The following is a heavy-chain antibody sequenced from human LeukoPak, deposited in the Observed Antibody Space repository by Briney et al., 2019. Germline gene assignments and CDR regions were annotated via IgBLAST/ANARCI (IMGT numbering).Heavy chain of an antibody. CDR3: ARESGLTMVRGTFDY. CDR1: GFTFDDYA. J-gene: IGHJ4*02. Sequence: GGSLRLSCAASGFTFDDYAMHWVRQAPGKGLEWVSGISWNSGSIGYADSVKGRFTFSRDNAKNSPYLQMNSLRAEDTAVYYCARESGLTMVRGTFDYWGQGTLVTVSS. CDR2: ISWNSGSI. V-gene: IGHV3-9*01. D-gene: IGHD3-10*01.